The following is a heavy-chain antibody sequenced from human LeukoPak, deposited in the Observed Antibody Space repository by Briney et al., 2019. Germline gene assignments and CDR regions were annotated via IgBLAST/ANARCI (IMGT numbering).Heavy chain of an antibody. D-gene: IGHD4-23*01. Sequence: ASVKVSCKASGYTFTSHYIHWVRQAPGQGLEWMGIINPSGGSTSYAQMFQGRVTMTRDTSTSTVYMELSSLRSEDTAVYYCARDRGGNTYWFDPWGQGTLATVSS. CDR2: INPSGGST. J-gene: IGHJ5*02. V-gene: IGHV1-46*01. CDR3: ARDRGGNTYWFDP. CDR1: GYTFTSHY.